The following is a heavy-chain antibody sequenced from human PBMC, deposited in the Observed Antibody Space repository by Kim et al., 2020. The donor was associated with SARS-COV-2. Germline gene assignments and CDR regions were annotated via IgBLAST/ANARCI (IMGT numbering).Heavy chain of an antibody. V-gene: IGHV3-7*01. D-gene: IGHD2-8*02. CDR2: EK. Sequence: EKYDVDSVKGRFTISRDNAKNSLYLQMNSLRAEDTAVYYCARDPGGYPLNWGQGTLVTVSS. CDR3: ARDPGGYPLN. J-gene: IGHJ4*02.